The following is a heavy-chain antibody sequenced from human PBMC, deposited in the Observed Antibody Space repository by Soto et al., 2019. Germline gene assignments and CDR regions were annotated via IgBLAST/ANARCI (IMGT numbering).Heavy chain of an antibody. CDR1: GFTFSDYF. CDR2: ISGSSDNI. V-gene: IGHV3-11*06. Sequence: GGSLRLSCAASGFTFSDYFMSWIRQAPGKGLEWVSFISGSSDNIKYADSVKGRFTISRDNAKNSLYLQMNSLRAEDTAVYYCVRDSARIVVVPRVDGDNWLDPWGQGTMVTVSS. D-gene: IGHD2-2*01. CDR3: VRDSARIVVVPRVDGDNWLDP. J-gene: IGHJ5*02.